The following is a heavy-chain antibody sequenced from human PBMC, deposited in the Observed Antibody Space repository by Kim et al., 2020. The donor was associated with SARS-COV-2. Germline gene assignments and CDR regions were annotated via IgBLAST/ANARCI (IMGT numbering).Heavy chain of an antibody. CDR3: ARDQGYSSSLYYFDY. J-gene: IGHJ4*02. D-gene: IGHD6-13*01. V-gene: IGHV3-21*01. Sequence: DSVKGRFTISRDNAKNSLYLQMNSLRAEDTAVYYCARDQGYSSSLYYFDYWGQGTLVTVSS.